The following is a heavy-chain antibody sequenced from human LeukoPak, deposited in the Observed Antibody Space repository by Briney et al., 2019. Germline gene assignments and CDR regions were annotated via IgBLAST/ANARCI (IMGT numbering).Heavy chain of an antibody. J-gene: IGHJ4*02. CDR1: GDTFSMYT. Sequence: ASVKVSCKASGDTFSMYTFSWVRQAPGQGLEWMGRIIPIPDIANYPQKFQGRVTITADILTSTTYMELSSLRSDDTAVYYCARDICGGGPCLGGTGGQEPLPPAS. D-gene: IGHD2-21*01. CDR2: IIPIPDIA. CDR3: ARDICGGGPCLGGT. V-gene: IGHV1-69*04.